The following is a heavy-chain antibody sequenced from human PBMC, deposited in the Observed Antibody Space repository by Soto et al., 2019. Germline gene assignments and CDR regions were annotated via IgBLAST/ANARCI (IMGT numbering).Heavy chain of an antibody. CDR1: GFTFSSYW. Sequence: GGSLRLSCAASGFTFSSYWMSWVRQAPGKGLEWVANIKQDGSEKYYVDSVKGRFTISRDNSKNTLYLQMNSLRAEDTAVYYCAKHLEADYDFWSGYPGYYYGMDVWGQGTTVTVSS. CDR3: AKHLEADYDFWSGYPGYYYGMDV. V-gene: IGHV3-7*03. J-gene: IGHJ6*02. D-gene: IGHD3-3*01. CDR2: IKQDGSEK.